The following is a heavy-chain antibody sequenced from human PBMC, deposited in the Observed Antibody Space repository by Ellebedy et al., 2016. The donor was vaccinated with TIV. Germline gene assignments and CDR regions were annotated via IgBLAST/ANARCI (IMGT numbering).Heavy chain of an antibody. CDR2: INPSGGST. CDR3: ARDRSVVTAIPNDAFDI. D-gene: IGHD2-21*02. V-gene: IGHV1-46*01. Sequence: AASVKVSCKASGYTFTSYYMHWVRQAPGQGLEWMGIINPSGGSTSYAQKFQGRVTMTRDTSTSTVYMELSSLRSEDTAVYYCARDRSVVTAIPNDAFDIWGQGTMVTVSS. CDR1: GYTFTSYY. J-gene: IGHJ3*02.